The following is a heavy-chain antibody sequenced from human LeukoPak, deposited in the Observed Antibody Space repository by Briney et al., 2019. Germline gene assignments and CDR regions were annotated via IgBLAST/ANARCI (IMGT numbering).Heavy chain of an antibody. V-gene: IGHV1-69*13. J-gene: IGHJ4*02. D-gene: IGHD4-11*01. CDR2: FIPIFGTA. CDR1: GGTFSSYA. Sequence: SVKVSFKASGGTFSSYAISWVRQAPGQGLEWMGGFIPIFGTANYAQKFQGRVTITADESTSTAYMELSSLRSEDTAVYYCARAGFGTTVTSPLDYWGQGTLVTVSS. CDR3: ARAGFGTTVTSPLDY.